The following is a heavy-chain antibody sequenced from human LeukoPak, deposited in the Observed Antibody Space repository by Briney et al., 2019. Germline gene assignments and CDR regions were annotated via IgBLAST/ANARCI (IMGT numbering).Heavy chain of an antibody. J-gene: IGHJ5*02. CDR1: GGSISSGGYS. CDR3: ARRARSYWFDP. CDR2: IYHSGST. Sequence: KASETLSLTCAVSGGSISSGGYSWSWIRQPPGKGLEWIGYIYHSGSTYYNPSLKSRVTISVDRSKNQFSLKLSSVTAADTAVYYCARRARSYWFDPWGQGTLVTVSS. V-gene: IGHV4-30-2*01.